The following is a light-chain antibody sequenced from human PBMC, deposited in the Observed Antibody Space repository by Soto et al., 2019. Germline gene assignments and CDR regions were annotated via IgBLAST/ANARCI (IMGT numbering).Light chain of an antibody. CDR3: QTWGSGPWV. J-gene: IGLJ3*02. Sequence: QLVLTQSPSASASLGASDKLTCTLSSGNSSYAIAWHQQQPEKGPQYLMKVNSDGSHIKGDGIPDRFSGSSAGAERYLTISSLQSEDEADYFCQTWGSGPWVFGGGTKLTVL. CDR1: SGNSSYA. CDR2: VNSDGSH. V-gene: IGLV4-69*01.